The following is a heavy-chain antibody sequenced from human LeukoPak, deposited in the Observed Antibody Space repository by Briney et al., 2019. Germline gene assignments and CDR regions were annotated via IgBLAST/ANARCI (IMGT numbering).Heavy chain of an antibody. D-gene: IGHD4-11*01. J-gene: IGHJ4*02. Sequence: PSETLSLTCSVSGGFIGSYYWSWLRQPPGKGLEWIGFVFYSGSTNYNPSLKSRVTISVDTSKNQFSLKLNSVTAADTAVYYCARHDPTTDNPAVDHWGQGTLVTVSS. CDR2: VFYSGST. CDR1: GGFIGSYY. CDR3: ARHDPTTDNPAVDH. V-gene: IGHV4-59*08.